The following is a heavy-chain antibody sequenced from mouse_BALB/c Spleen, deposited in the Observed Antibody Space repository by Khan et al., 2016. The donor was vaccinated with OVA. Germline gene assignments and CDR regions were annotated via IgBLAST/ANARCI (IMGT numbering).Heavy chain of an antibody. Sequence: QVQLQQSGGDLMKPGASVKISCKATGYTFSSYWIEWVKQRPGHGLEWIGQIFPGSVNTTYNEKFKGKATFTADTSSNTAYMQLSSLTSEDSAVYYCARGGYGGFAYWGQGTLVTVSA. CDR2: IFPGSVNT. D-gene: IGHD2-2*01. CDR1: GYTFSSYW. CDR3: ARGGYGGFAY. V-gene: IGHV1-9*01. J-gene: IGHJ3*01.